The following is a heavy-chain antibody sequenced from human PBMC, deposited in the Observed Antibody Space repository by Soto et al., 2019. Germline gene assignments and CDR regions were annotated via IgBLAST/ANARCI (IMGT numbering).Heavy chain of an antibody. D-gene: IGHD3-10*01. V-gene: IGHV1-24*01. J-gene: IGHJ6*03. CDR1: GYTLTELS. CDR2: FDPEDGET. CDR3: ATFTMVRRDTARYVYYYMAV. Sequence: ASVKVSCKVSGYTLTELSMHWVRQAPGQGHKWLGGFDPEDGETIHEEKFQGRVTMTEDTSTGTAYMELSSLRSEDTAVYFCATFTMVRRDTARYVYYYMAVWGKGTTVTVSS.